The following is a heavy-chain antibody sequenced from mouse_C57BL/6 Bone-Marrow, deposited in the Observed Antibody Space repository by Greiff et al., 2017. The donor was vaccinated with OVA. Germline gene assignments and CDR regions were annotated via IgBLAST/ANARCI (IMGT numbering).Heavy chain of an antibody. V-gene: IGHV1-62-2*01. CDR2: FYPGSGSI. J-gene: IGHJ2*01. D-gene: IGHD1-1*01. CDR3: ARHEDLYYGSSPYYFDY. CDR1: GYTFTEYT. Sequence: QVQLQQSGAELVKPGASVKLSCKASGYTFTEYTIHWVKQRSGQGLEWIGWFYPGSGSIKYNEKFKDKATLTADKSSSTVYMELSRLTSEDSAVYFCARHEDLYYGSSPYYFDYWGQGTTLTVSS.